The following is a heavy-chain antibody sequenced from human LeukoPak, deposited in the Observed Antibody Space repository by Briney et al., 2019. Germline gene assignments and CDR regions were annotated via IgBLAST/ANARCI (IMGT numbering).Heavy chain of an antibody. CDR2: IYYSGST. Sequence: SETLSLTCTVSGGSISSYYWSWIRQPPGKGLEWIGYIYYSGSTNYNPSLKSRVTISVDTSKNQFSLKLSSVTAADTAVYYCARALREPRSLRYYFDYWGQGTLVTVSS. CDR1: GGSISSYY. J-gene: IGHJ4*02. CDR3: ARALREPRSLRYYFDY. V-gene: IGHV4-59*01. D-gene: IGHD1-26*01.